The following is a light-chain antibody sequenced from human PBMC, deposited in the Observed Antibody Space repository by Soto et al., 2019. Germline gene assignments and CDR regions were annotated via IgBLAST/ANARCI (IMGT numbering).Light chain of an antibody. V-gene: IGLV1-40*01. CDR2: ANT. CDR1: FSNIGAGYG. J-gene: IGLJ1*01. CDR3: SSYTNINTRACV. Sequence: QSVLTQPPSVSGAPGQTVTISCTGRFSNIGAGYGVHWYQQLPGAPPKLLIYANTNRPSGVPDRFSGSKSGTSASLAITGLQAEDEAEYYCSSYTNINTRACVFGTGTKLTVL.